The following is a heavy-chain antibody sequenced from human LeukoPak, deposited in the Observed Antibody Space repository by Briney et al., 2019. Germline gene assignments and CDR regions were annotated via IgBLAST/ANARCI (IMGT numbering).Heavy chain of an antibody. D-gene: IGHD2-15*01. CDR2: IDPNSGGT. CDR1: GYTFTGYY. J-gene: IGHJ5*02. V-gene: IGHV1-2*02. Sequence: ASVKVSCKASGYTFTGYYMHWVRQAPGQGLEWMRWIDPNSGGTDYAQRFQGRVTMTRDTSINTAYMELSGLRSDDTAVYYCARTYGSFVVVGIDPWGQGTLVTVSS. CDR3: ARTYGSFVVVGIDP.